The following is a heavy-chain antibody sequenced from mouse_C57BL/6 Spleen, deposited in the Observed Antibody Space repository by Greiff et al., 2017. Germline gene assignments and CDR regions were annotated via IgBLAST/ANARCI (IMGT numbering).Heavy chain of an antibody. V-gene: IGHV1-81*01. CDR2: IYPRRGNT. CDR3: ARMTTERAWFAY. J-gene: IGHJ3*01. CDR1: GYTFTSSG. D-gene: IGHD1-1*01. Sequence: VQLQQSGAELARPGASVKLSCKASGYTFTSSGISWVKQRTGQGLEWIGEIYPRRGNTYYNEKFKGKATLTADKSSSTAYMALRSLTSEDSAVYFCARMTTERAWFAYWGQGTLVTVSA.